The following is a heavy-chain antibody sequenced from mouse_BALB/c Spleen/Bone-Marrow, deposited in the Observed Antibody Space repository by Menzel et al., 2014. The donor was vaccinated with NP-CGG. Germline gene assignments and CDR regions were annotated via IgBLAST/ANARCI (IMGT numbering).Heavy chain of an antibody. V-gene: IGHV1S81*02. J-gene: IGHJ1*01. Sequence: QVHVKQSGAELVKPGASVKLSCKASGYTFTSYWMHWVKQRPGQGLEWIGEIIPSNGRTNYNEKFKSKATLTVDKSSNTAYMQLSSLTSEDSAVYYCARWLLQYFDVRGAGTTVTVSS. CDR2: IIPSNGRT. CDR1: GYTFTSYW. CDR3: ARWLLQYFDV. D-gene: IGHD2-3*01.